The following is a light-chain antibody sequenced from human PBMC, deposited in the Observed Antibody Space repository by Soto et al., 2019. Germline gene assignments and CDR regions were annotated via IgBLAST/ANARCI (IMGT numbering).Light chain of an antibody. Sequence: QSALTQPASVSGSPGRSITISCTGTSSDVGGYNYVSWNQQHPGKAPKLMIYEVSNRPSGVSNRFSGSKSGNTASLTISGLQAEDEADYYCSSYTASSTLVFGTGTKVTVL. CDR1: SSDVGGYNY. CDR2: EVS. V-gene: IGLV2-14*01. CDR3: SSYTASSTLV. J-gene: IGLJ1*01.